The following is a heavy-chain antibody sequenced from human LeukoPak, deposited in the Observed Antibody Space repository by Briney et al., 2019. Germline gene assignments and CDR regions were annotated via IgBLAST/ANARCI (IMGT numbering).Heavy chain of an antibody. Sequence: GGSLRLSCAASGFTFSSYAMSWVRQAPGKGLESVSAITGSGGSTYYADSVKGRFTTSSDNSNNTLYLQINGLTDEDTAVYYCAAVAPPGILSPYYFVYWGQGTLVTVSS. V-gene: IGHV3-23*01. CDR3: AAVAPPGILSPYYFVY. J-gene: IGHJ4*02. CDR1: GFTFSSYA. CDR2: ITGSGGST. D-gene: IGHD2/OR15-2a*01.